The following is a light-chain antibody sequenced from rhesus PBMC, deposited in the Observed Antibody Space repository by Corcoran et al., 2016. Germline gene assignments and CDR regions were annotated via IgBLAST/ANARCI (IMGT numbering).Light chain of an antibody. J-gene: IGKJ2*01. CDR2: AAS. V-gene: IGKV1-44*03. Sequence: DIQMTQSPSSLSASVGDRVTITCRASQTISSYLAWYQQKPGKVPKLLIYAASTLKSGVPSRFSGSGSGTDFTLTISSLKPEDFATYYCQQHNSHPYSFGQGTKVEIK. CDR1: QTISSY. CDR3: QQHNSHPYS.